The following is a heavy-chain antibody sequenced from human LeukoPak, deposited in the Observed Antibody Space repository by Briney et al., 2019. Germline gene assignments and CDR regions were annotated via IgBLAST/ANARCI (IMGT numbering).Heavy chain of an antibody. D-gene: IGHD2-15*01. CDR2: ISSSSSYI. CDR1: GFTFSNAW. CDR3: ARDLRPPLAATLDY. V-gene: IGHV3-21*01. J-gene: IGHJ4*02. Sequence: PGGSLRLSCAASGFTFSNAWMSWVRQAPGKGLEWVSSISSSSSYIYYADSVKGRFTISRDNAKNSLYLQMNSLRAEDTAVYYCARDLRPPLAATLDYWGQGTLVTVSS.